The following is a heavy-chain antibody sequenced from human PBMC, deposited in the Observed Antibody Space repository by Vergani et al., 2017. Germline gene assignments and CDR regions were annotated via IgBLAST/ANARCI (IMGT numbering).Heavy chain of an antibody. J-gene: IGHJ4*02. V-gene: IGHV4-39*07. CDR1: GGSISSSSYY. D-gene: IGHD1-26*01. CDR3: ARRARYRGGYFDY. CDR2: IHYSGST. Sequence: QLQLQESGPGLVKPSETLSLTCTVSGGSISSSSYYWGWIRQPPGKGLEWIGSIHYSGSTYYNPSLKSRVTISVDTSKDQFSLQLSSVTAADTAVYYCARRARYRGGYFDYWGQGTLVTVSS.